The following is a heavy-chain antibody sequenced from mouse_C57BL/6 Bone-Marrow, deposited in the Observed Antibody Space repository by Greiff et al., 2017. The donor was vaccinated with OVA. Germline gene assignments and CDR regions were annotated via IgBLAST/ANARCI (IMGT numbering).Heavy chain of an antibody. V-gene: IGHV1-81*01. Sequence: QVQLKESGAELARPGASVKLSCKASGYTFTSYGISWVKQRTGQGLEWIGEIYPRSGNTYYNEKFKGKATLTADKSSSTAYMELRSLTSEDSAVYFCAKLIYYYGSSPYWYFDVWGTGTTVTVSS. CDR2: IYPRSGNT. CDR3: AKLIYYYGSSPYWYFDV. J-gene: IGHJ1*03. D-gene: IGHD1-1*01. CDR1: GYTFTSYG.